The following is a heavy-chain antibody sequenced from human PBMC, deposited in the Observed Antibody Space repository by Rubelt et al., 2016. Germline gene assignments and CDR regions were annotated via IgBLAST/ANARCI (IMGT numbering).Heavy chain of an antibody. CDR2: IYYSGST. CDR1: GGSISSYY. J-gene: IGHJ4*02. CDR3: ARDSGSYYEHYFDY. D-gene: IGHD1-26*01. Sequence: QVQLQESGPGLVKPSETLSLTCTVSGGSISSYYWSWIRQPPGKGLEWIGYIYYSGSTNYNPSLKSRVTISVDTSKNQFSLKLSSVTAADTAVYYCARDSGSYYEHYFDYWGQGTLVTVSS. V-gene: IGHV4-59*12.